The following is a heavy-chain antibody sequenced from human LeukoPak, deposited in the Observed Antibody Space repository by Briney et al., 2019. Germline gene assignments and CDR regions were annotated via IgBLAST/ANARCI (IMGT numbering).Heavy chain of an antibody. D-gene: IGHD2-21*02. CDR2: IYYSGST. CDR3: ARRCDCYLRDFDY. J-gene: IGHJ4*02. V-gene: IGHV4-59*12. CDR1: GGSINSYY. Sequence: SETLSLTCTVSGGSINSYYWSWIRQPPGKGLEWIGYIYYSGSTNYNPSLKSRVTISVDTSKNQFSLKLSSVTAADTAVYYCARRCDCYLRDFDYWGQGTLVTVSS.